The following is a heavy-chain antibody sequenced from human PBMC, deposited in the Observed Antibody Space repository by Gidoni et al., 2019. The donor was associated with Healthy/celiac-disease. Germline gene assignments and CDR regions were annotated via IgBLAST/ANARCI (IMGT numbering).Heavy chain of an antibody. J-gene: IGHJ6*02. V-gene: IGHV3-20*04. D-gene: IGHD3-10*01. CDR1: GFTFDDYV. CDR3: ARRGSGTWGMDV. CDR2: INWNGGRT. Sequence: EVQLVESGGGVVRPGGSLRLSCAASGFTFDDYVMSWVRQAPGKGLEWVSGINWNGGRTGYADSVKGRFTISRDNAKNSLYLQMNSLRAEDTALYYWARRGSGTWGMDVWGQGTTVTVSS.